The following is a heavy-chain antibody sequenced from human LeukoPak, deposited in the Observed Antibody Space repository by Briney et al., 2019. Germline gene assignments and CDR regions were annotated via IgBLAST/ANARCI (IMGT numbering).Heavy chain of an antibody. Sequence: SETLSLTCTVSAGSISRSSFYWGWIRQSPGKGLEWIGSIYYSGSTYYNPSLKSRVTISVDMSKNRFSLKLSSVTAADTAVYYCAGETSIAAAGPGWFDPWGQGTLVTVSS. V-gene: IGHV4-39*07. CDR3: AGETSIAAAGPGWFDP. J-gene: IGHJ5*02. D-gene: IGHD6-13*01. CDR1: AGSISRSSFY. CDR2: IYYSGST.